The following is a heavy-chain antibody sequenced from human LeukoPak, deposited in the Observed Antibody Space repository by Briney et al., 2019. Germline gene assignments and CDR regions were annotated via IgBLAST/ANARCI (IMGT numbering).Heavy chain of an antibody. V-gene: IGHV3-23*01. Sequence: TGGSLRLSCAASGFTFSGYWMHWVRQAPGKGLEWVSAISGSGGSTYYADSVKGRFTISRDNSKNTLYLQMNSLRAEDTAVYYCAKIFNDGEYYYYGMDVWGQGTTVTVSS. D-gene: IGHD3-3*01. CDR3: AKIFNDGEYYYYGMDV. CDR1: GFTFSGYW. J-gene: IGHJ6*02. CDR2: ISGSGGST.